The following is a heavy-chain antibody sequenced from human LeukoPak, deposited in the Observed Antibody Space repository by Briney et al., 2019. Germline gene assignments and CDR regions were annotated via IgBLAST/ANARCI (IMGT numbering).Heavy chain of an antibody. D-gene: IGHD3-3*01. V-gene: IGHV4-30-4*08. J-gene: IGHJ4*02. Sequence: SQXLSLTCTVSGGSTSSGDYYWRWIRQPPGKGVEWIGYIYYSGSTYYNPSLKRRVTISVDTSKNQFSLKLSSVTAADTAVYYCARGGLLDFWSGSLDYWGQGTLVTVSS. CDR2: IYYSGST. CDR3: ARGGLLDFWSGSLDY. CDR1: GGSTSSGDYY.